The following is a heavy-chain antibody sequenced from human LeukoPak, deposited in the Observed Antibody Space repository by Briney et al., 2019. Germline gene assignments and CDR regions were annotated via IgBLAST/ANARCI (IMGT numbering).Heavy chain of an antibody. V-gene: IGHV1-2*02. CDR1: GGTFSSYA. CDR3: ASDLGYCSGNSCYSSNY. J-gene: IGHJ4*02. Sequence: GASVKVSCKASGGTFSSYAISWVRQAPGQGLEWMGWINPNSGGTNYAQKFQGRVTMTRDTSISTAYMELSRLRSDDTAVYYCASDLGYCSGNSCYSSNYWGQGTLVTVSS. D-gene: IGHD2-15*01. CDR2: INPNSGGT.